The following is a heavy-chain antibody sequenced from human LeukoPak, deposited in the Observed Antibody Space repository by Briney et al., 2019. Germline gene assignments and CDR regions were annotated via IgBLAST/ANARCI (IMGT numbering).Heavy chain of an antibody. Sequence: GGSLRLSCAASGFTFSNAWMSWVRQAPGKGLEWVGRIKSKTDGGTTDYAAPVKGRFTISRDDSKNTLYLQMNSPKTEDTAVYYCTTEAWFWESYYFDYWGQGTLVTVSS. CDR1: GFTFSNAW. CDR3: TTEAWFWESYYFDY. J-gene: IGHJ4*02. CDR2: IKSKTDGGTT. V-gene: IGHV3-15*01. D-gene: IGHD3-10*01.